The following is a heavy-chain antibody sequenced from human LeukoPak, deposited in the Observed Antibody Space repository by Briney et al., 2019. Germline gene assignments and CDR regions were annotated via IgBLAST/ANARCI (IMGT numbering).Heavy chain of an antibody. D-gene: IGHD3-16*02. Sequence: KSSETLSLTCTVSGGSISSSSYFWGWIRQPPGKGLEWIGSIYYSGNTYYNPSLKSRVTISVDTSKNQFSLKLSSVTAADTAVYYCASEDYVWGSYRIDYWGQGTLVTVSS. V-gene: IGHV4-39*07. CDR3: ASEDYVWGSYRIDY. CDR1: GGSISSSSYF. J-gene: IGHJ4*02. CDR2: IYYSGNT.